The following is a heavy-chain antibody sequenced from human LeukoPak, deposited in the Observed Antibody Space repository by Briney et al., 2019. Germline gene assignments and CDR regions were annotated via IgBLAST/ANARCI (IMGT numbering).Heavy chain of an antibody. V-gene: IGHV6-1*01. D-gene: IGHD2-2*01. CDR1: GDSVSSNSAA. J-gene: IGHJ5*02. CDR2: TYYRSKWYN. CDR3: ARDHQDIVLAPAASSTTYQVHQNNWFDP. Sequence: SQTLSLTCAISGDSVSSNSAAWNWIRQSPSRGLEWLGRTYYRSKWYNDYAVSVKSRITINPDTSKNQFSLQLNSVTPEDTAVYYCARDHQDIVLAPAASSTTYQVHQNNWFDPWGQGTLVTVSS.